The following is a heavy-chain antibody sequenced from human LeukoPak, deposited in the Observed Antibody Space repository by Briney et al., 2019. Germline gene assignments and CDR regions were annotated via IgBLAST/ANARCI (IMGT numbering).Heavy chain of an antibody. V-gene: IGHV3-21*01. D-gene: IGHD3-9*01. Sequence: GGSLRLSCAASGFTFSSYSMNWVRQAPGKGLEWGSSISSSSSYIYYADSVKGRFTISRDNAKNSLYLQMNSLRAEDTAVYYCARDYDILTGYYPIHYYYYGMDVWGKGTTVTVSS. CDR2: ISSSSSYI. J-gene: IGHJ6*04. CDR1: GFTFSSYS. CDR3: ARDYDILTGYYPIHYYYYGMDV.